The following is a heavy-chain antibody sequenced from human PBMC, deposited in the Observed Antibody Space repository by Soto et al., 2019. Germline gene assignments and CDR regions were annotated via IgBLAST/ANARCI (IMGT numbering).Heavy chain of an antibody. V-gene: IGHV3-23*01. Sequence: GGSLRLSCAASGFTFSNSAMNWVRQAPGKGLEWVSSISGSGSEYYADSGKGRFTISRDNSKNTLSLQMNSLGVEETAVYYRATSPSTTWGYWGQGTLVTVSS. CDR3: ATSPSTTWGY. CDR1: GFTFSNSA. CDR2: ISGSGSE. J-gene: IGHJ4*02. D-gene: IGHD7-27*01.